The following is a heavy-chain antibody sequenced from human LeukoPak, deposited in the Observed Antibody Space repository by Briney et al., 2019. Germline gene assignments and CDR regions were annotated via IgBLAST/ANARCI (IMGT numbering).Heavy chain of an antibody. CDR1: DYSISSGYY. Sequence: SETLSLTCTVSDYSISSGYYWGWIRQPPGKGLEWIGSIYHSGSTYYNPSLKSRVTISVDMSKNQFSLKLSSVTAADTAVYYCARTDIPLGPWGQGTLVTVSS. CDR2: IYHSGST. J-gene: IGHJ4*02. V-gene: IGHV4-38-2*02. CDR3: ARTDIPLGP. D-gene: IGHD2-15*01.